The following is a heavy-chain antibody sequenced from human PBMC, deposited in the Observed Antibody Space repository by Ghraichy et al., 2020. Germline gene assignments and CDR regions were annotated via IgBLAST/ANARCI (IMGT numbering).Heavy chain of an antibody. D-gene: IGHD3-9*01. Sequence: SETLSLTCTVSGGSIRSSYYYWGWIRQPPGKGLEWIGSIYYSGRTYYNPSLKSRVTISVDTSKNQFSLKLSSVTAADTAMYYCARGYYDILTGYYEYFDYWGQGTLVTVSS. CDR3: ARGYYDILTGYYEYFDY. V-gene: IGHV4-39*01. CDR1: GGSIRSSYYY. CDR2: IYYSGRT. J-gene: IGHJ4*02.